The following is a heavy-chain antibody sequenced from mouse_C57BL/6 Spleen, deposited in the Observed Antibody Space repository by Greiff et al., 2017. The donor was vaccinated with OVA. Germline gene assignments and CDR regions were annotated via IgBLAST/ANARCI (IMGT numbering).Heavy chain of an antibody. V-gene: IGHV1-26*01. Sequence: EVQLQQSGPELVKPGASVKISCKASGYTFTDYYMNWVKQSHGKSLEWIGDINPNNGGTSYNQKFKGKATLTVDKSSSTAYMELRSLTSEDSAVYYCARGGWDGVLAYWGQGTLVTVSA. D-gene: IGHD4-1*01. CDR3: ARGGWDGVLAY. J-gene: IGHJ3*01. CDR2: INPNNGGT. CDR1: GYTFTDYY.